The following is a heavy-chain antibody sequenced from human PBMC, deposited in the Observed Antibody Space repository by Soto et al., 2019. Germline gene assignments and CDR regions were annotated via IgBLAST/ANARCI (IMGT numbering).Heavy chain of an antibody. CDR3: AGERYQLLARDYMDV. CDR1: GFTFSSYS. D-gene: IGHD2-2*01. CDR2: ISSSSSYI. J-gene: IGHJ6*03. V-gene: IGHV3-21*01. Sequence: GGSLRLSCAASGFTFSSYSMNWVRQAPGKGLEWVSSISSSSSYIYYADSVKGRFTISRDNAKNSLYLQMNSLRAEDTAVYYCAGERYQLLARDYMDVWGKGTTVTVSS.